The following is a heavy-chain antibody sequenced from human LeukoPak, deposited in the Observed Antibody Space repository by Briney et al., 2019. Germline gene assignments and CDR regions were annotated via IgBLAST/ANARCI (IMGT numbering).Heavy chain of an antibody. J-gene: IGHJ4*02. CDR2: ISYDGSNK. Sequence: GRSLRLSCAASGFPFSTYAMHWVRQAPGKGLEWVAVISYDGSNKYYADSVKGRFTISRDSSKNTLYLQMNSLRAEDTAVYYCARESNYYDSSGYYPYYFGYWGQGTLVTVSS. CDR3: ARESNYYDSSGYYPYYFGY. CDR1: GFPFSTYA. V-gene: IGHV3-30-3*01. D-gene: IGHD3-22*01.